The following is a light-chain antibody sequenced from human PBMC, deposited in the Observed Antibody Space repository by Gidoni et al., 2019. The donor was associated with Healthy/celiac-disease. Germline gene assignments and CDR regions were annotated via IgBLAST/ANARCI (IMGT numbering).Light chain of an antibody. CDR3: QQYNNWPPYT. Sequence: EIVMTQSPATLSGSPGKRAPLSCRASQSGNSNLAWYQQKPGQAPRPLIYGAPTRAPGIPARFSGSGSGTEFTLTISSLQSEDFAVYYCQQYNNWPPYTFGQGTKLEIK. CDR2: GAP. J-gene: IGKJ2*01. CDR1: QSGNSN. V-gene: IGKV3-15*01.